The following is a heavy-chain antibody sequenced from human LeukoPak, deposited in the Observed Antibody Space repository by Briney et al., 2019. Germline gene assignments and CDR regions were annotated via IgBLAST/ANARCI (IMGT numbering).Heavy chain of an antibody. CDR3: ATSDDSSGSD. Sequence: GGSLRLSCAASGFTFSGYWMSWVRQSPGKGLEWVANINLDGSVRHYVDSARGRFTISRDNAKNSLYLQMNSLRAEDTALYYCATSDDSSGSDWGQGTLVTVSS. CDR1: GFTFSGYW. J-gene: IGHJ4*02. D-gene: IGHD3-22*01. CDR2: INLDGSVR. V-gene: IGHV3-7*01.